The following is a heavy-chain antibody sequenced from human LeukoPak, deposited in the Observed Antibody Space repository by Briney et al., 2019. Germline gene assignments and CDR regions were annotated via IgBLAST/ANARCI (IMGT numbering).Heavy chain of an antibody. CDR1: GYTFTSYY. V-gene: IGHV1-46*01. Sequence: ASVKVSCKASGYTFTSYYMHWVRQAPGQGLEWMGIINPSGGSTSYAQKFQGRVTMTRDTSTSTVYMELSSLRSEDTAVYYRARAPFLDFWSGYSFDYWGQGTLVTVSS. D-gene: IGHD3-3*01. CDR2: INPSGGST. J-gene: IGHJ4*02. CDR3: ARAPFLDFWSGYSFDY.